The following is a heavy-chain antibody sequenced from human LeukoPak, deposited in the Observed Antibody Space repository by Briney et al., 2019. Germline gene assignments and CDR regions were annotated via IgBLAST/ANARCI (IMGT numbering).Heavy chain of an antibody. Sequence: VASVKVSCKASGYTFTGYYMHWVRQAPGQGLEWMGWINPNSGGTNYAQKFQGRVTMTRDMSTSTDYLELSSLRSEDTAVYYCARDNSVGDYAWWFDPWGQGTLVTVSS. CDR2: INPNSGGT. J-gene: IGHJ5*02. CDR3: ARDNSVGDYAWWFDP. CDR1: GYTFTGYY. V-gene: IGHV1-2*02. D-gene: IGHD1-26*01.